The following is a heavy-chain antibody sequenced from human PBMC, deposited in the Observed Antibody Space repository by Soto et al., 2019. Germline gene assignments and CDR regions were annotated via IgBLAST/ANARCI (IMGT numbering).Heavy chain of an antibody. Sequence: QVQLQQWGAGLLKPSETLSLTCAVYGGSFSGYYWSWIRQPPGKGLEWIGEINHSGSTNYNPSLKSRVTLSEDTSKNQFSLKLSSVTAADTAVYYCARTSRFDYWGQGTLVTVSS. V-gene: IGHV4-34*01. CDR1: GGSFSGYY. J-gene: IGHJ4*02. CDR3: ARTSRFDY. CDR2: INHSGST. D-gene: IGHD6-6*01.